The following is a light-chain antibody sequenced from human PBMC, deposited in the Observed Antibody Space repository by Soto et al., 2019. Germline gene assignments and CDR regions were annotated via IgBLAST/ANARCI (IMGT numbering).Light chain of an antibody. V-gene: IGLV2-14*01. CDR1: SSDIGTYDH. Sequence: QSALTQPASVSGSPGQSSTISCSVTSSDIGTYDHVAWFQQFPGKTPKLVIYSVSDRPSGVSYRFSGSKSGNTASLTISGLQADDEADYYCISYTVSRSYVFGTGTKVTVL. CDR3: ISYTVSRSYV. CDR2: SVS. J-gene: IGLJ1*01.